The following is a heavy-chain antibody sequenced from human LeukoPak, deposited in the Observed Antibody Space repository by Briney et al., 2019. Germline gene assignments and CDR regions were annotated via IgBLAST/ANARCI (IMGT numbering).Heavy chain of an antibody. CDR3: ARGVSIRWWLD. CDR2: IHYSGSA. V-gene: IGHV4-34*01. CDR1: GGSFSGYY. D-gene: IGHD2-15*01. Sequence: SETLSLTCAVYGGSFSGYYWTWIRQPPGKGLEWIGEIHYSGSATYNPSLESRVTISVDTSRNQFSPRLTSVTAADTAVYYCARGVSIRWWLDWGQGTLVTVSS. J-gene: IGHJ4*02.